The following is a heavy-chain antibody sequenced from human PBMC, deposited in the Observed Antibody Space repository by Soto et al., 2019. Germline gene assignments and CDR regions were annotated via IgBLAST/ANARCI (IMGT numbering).Heavy chain of an antibody. J-gene: IGHJ4*02. Sequence: QVQLQESGPGLVKPSQTLSLTCTVSGGSISSGGYYWSWIRQHPGKGLEWIGYLYYSGSTYYNPSRKSRVTISVDTSKNQFSLKLSSVTAADTAVYYCARERSPRYCGGDCYGIEDWGQGTLVTVSS. CDR2: LYYSGST. CDR1: GGSISSGGYY. D-gene: IGHD2-21*02. V-gene: IGHV4-31*03. CDR3: ARERSPRYCGGDCYGIED.